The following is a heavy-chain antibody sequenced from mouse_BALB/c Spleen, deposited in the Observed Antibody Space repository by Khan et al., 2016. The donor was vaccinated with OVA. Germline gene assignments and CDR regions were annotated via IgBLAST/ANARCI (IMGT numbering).Heavy chain of an antibody. V-gene: IGHV4-1*02. CDR3: ARGGLRRAMDY. CDR2: INPDSSTI. D-gene: IGHD2-4*01. Sequence: EVKLLESGGGLVQPGGSLKRSCAASGVDLSRYWMSWVRQAPGKGLEWIGEINPDSSTINYTPSLKDKFIISRDNAKHKLYLQMGKVRSEDTALYYCARGGLRRAMDYWGQGTSVTVSS. CDR1: GVDLSRYW. J-gene: IGHJ4*01.